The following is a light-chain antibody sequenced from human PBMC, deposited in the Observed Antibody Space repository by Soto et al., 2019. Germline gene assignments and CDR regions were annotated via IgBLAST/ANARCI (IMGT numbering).Light chain of an antibody. V-gene: IGKV3-15*01. Sequence: EIVMPQSPATLSGSPGERATPSCGAGHRVRSYLAWYQQKPGQAPRLLIYGASTRATGIPARFSGSGSGTEFTLTISSLQSEDFAVYYCQQYNNWPLTFGAGTKVEIK. CDR1: HRVRSY. CDR2: GAS. CDR3: QQYNNWPLT. J-gene: IGKJ4*01.